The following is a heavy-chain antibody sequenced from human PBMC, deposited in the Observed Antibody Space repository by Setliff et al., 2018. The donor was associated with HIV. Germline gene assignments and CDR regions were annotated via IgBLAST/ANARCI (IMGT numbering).Heavy chain of an antibody. Sequence: GGSLRLSCAASGFTFSYYYMSWIRQAPGKGLEWVSYISSSSSYTNYADSVKGRFTMSRDNAKKSLYLQMNSLRVEDTAVYYCARVVETTGDWYYYYMDVWGKGTTVTVSS. CDR3: ARVVETTGDWYYYYMDV. V-gene: IGHV3-11*05. CDR1: GFTFSYYY. J-gene: IGHJ6*03. CDR2: ISSSSSYT. D-gene: IGHD1-7*01.